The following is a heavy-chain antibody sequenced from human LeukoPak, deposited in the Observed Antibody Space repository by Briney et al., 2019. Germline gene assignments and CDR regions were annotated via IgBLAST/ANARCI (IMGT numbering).Heavy chain of an antibody. V-gene: IGHV1-18*01. D-gene: IGHD3-3*01. CDR2: ISPYNDNT. CDR1: GYTFTNYG. Sequence: ASVKVSCKASGYTFTNYGITWVREAPGQGLEWMGWISPYNDNTNYAHKLQHRVTMTTDTSTSTAYMELRSLRSDDTAVYYCARGPYLTIFGVVINTSNWFDPWGQGTLVTVSS. J-gene: IGHJ5*02. CDR3: ARGPYLTIFGVVINTSNWFDP.